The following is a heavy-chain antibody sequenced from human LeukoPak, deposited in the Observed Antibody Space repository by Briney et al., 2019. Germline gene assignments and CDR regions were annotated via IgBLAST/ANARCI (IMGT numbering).Heavy chain of an antibody. CDR2: IYSGGNT. CDR3: AREMIQLPGYFDY. V-gene: IGHV3-53*01. CDR1: GLTVSSNY. D-gene: IGHD5-18*01. Sequence: GGSLRLSCAASGLTVSSNYMSWVRQAPGKGLEWVSVIYSGGNTFYADSVKGRFTIFRNNSKNTLYLQMNSLRAEDTAVYYCAREMIQLPGYFDYWGQGTLVTVSS. J-gene: IGHJ4*02.